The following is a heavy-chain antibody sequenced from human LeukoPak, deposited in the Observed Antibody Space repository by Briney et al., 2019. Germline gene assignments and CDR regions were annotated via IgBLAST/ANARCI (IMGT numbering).Heavy chain of an antibody. CDR3: ARTLGGYYVDY. V-gene: IGHV3-11*03. CDR1: GFTFSDYY. J-gene: IGHJ4*02. Sequence: GGSLRLTCAASGFTFSDYYRSWIRQAPGKGLEWVSYISSSSSYTNYADSVKGRFTISRDNAKNSLYLQMNSLRAEDTAVYYCARTLGGYYVDYWAQGTLVTVSS. D-gene: IGHD3-22*01. CDR2: ISSSSSYT.